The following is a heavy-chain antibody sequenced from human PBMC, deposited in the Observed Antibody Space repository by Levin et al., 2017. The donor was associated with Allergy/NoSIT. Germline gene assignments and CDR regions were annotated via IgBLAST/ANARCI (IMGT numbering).Heavy chain of an antibody. V-gene: IGHV5-51*01. J-gene: IGHJ2*01. Sequence: KVSCQGSGYPFTTHWIAWVRQMPGKGLEWIGIINPGDTYIKYSPSFQGQVTISADKSISTAYLQWSSLKAPDTAMYYCARKKNYDILTGYDYWYFDLWGRGTLVTVSS. CDR2: INPGDTYI. CDR3: ARKKNYDILTGYDYWYFDL. D-gene: IGHD3-9*01. CDR1: GYPFTTHW.